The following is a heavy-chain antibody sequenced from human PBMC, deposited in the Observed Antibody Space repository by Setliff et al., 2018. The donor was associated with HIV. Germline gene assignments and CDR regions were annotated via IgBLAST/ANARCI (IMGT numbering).Heavy chain of an antibody. J-gene: IGHJ3*02. D-gene: IGHD2-2*01. V-gene: IGHV1-2*06. CDR3: ARVDCSSTRCYAFDI. CDR1: GYKFTGHH. CDR2: INPNMGDT. Sequence: ASVKVSCKASGYKFTGHHIQWMRQAPGQGLEWMGRINPNMGDTQYAQKFQGRVTMTRNTSISAAYMELSRLRSEDTAVYYCARVDCSSTRCYAFDIWGQGTMVTVSS.